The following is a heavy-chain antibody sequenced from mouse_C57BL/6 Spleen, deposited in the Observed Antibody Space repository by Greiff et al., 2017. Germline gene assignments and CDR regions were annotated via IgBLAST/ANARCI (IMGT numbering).Heavy chain of an antibody. CDR2: IRSKSSNYAT. CDR3: VRDSPFYYCSSYYAMDY. V-gene: IGHV10-3*01. CDR1: GFTFNTYA. D-gene: IGHD1-1*01. J-gene: IGHJ4*01. Sequence: EVKLVESGGGLVQPKGSLKLSCAASGFTFNTYAMHWVRQAPGKGLAWVARIRSKSSNYATYYADSVKDRFTISRDDSQSMLYLQMNHLKTEDTAMYYCVRDSPFYYCSSYYAMDYWGQGTSVTVSS.